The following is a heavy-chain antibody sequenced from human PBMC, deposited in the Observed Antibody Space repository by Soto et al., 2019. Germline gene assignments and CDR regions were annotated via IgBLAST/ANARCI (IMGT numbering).Heavy chain of an antibody. V-gene: IGHV1-69*06. CDR2: IIPIFGTA. CDR1: GGTFSSYA. Sequence: QVQLVQSGAEVKKPGSSVKVSCKASGGTFSSYAISWVRQAPGQGLEWMGGIIPIFGTANYAQKFQGRVTITADKSTRTAYMELSSLRSEDTAVYYCARERSGHDYGDYLFDYWGQGTLVTVSS. CDR3: ARERSGHDYGDYLFDY. D-gene: IGHD4-17*01. J-gene: IGHJ4*02.